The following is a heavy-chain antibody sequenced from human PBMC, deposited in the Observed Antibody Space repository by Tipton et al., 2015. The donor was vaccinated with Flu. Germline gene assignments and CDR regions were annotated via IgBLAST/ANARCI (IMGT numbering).Heavy chain of an antibody. CDR2: ISGSGGST. CDR3: TKATVAVVYARYYFDY. J-gene: IGHJ4*02. V-gene: IGHV3-23*01. Sequence: SLRLSCVASGVTFSSYAMNWVRQAPGKGLEWVSGISGSGGSTYYADSVKGRFTISRDNSKNTLYLQMNSLRAEDTAVYYCTKATVAVVYARYYFDYWGQGTLVTVSS. CDR1: GVTFSSYA. D-gene: IGHD2-8*02.